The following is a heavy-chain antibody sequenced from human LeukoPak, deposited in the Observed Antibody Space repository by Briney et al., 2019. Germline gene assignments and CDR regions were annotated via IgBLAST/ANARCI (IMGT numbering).Heavy chain of an antibody. CDR3: ARFVSGWTGYYMDV. Sequence: SETLSLTCTVSGGSISSYYWSWFRQPPGKGLEWIGYIYYSGSTNYNPSLKSRVTISVDTSKNQFSLKLSSVTAADTAVYYCARFVSGWTGYYMDVWGKGTTVTISS. J-gene: IGHJ6*03. V-gene: IGHV4-59*12. CDR1: GGSISSYY. D-gene: IGHD6-19*01. CDR2: IYYSGST.